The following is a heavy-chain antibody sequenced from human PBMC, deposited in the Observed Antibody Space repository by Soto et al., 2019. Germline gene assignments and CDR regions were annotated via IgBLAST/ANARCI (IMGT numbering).Heavy chain of an antibody. CDR2: IVVGSGNT. D-gene: IGHD3-9*01. CDR3: AAMATYDILTGHYYYGMDV. V-gene: IGHV1-58*01. Sequence: SVKVSCKASGFTFTSSAVQWVRQARGQRLEWIGWIVVGSGNTNYAQKFQERVTITRDMSTSTAYMELSSLRSEDAAVYYCAAMATYDILTGHYYYGMDVWGQGTTVTVSS. J-gene: IGHJ6*02. CDR1: GFTFTSSA.